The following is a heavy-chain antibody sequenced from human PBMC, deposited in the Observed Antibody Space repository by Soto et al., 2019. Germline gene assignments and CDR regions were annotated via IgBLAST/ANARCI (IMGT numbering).Heavy chain of an antibody. J-gene: IGHJ2*01. V-gene: IGHV3-7*01. CDR1: GFTFTSYW. Sequence: EVRLEESGGGLVQPGGSLRLSCEASGFTFTSYWMSWVRQAPGKGLEWVANIEDDGGEKNYVDSVKGRFTISRDNTKNSLYLQMNNFRVDDTAVYYCAKTASTREPNPFVLCGRGTLVTVSS. CDR2: IEDDGGEK. D-gene: IGHD1-26*01. CDR3: AKTASTREPNPFVL.